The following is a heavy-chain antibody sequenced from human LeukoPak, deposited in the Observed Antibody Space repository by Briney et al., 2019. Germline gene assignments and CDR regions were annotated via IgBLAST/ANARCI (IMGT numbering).Heavy chain of an antibody. D-gene: IGHD2-2*01. CDR2: ISSSSSYT. Sequence: GGSLRLSCAASGFTFSDYYMSWIRQAPGKGLEWASYISSSSSYTNYADSVKGRFTISRDNAKNSLYLQMNSLRAEDTAVYYCARGERGYCSSTSCLHDAFDIWGQGTMVTVPS. CDR3: ARGERGYCSSTSCLHDAFDI. CDR1: GFTFSDYY. V-gene: IGHV3-11*06. J-gene: IGHJ3*02.